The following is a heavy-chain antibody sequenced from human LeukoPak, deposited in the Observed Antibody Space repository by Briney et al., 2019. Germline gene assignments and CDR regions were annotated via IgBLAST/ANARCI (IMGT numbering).Heavy chain of an antibody. CDR3: ARALGYGDNSDY. V-gene: IGHV4-59*01. Sequence: SETLSLTCTVSGGSIRNYYWNWIRQPPGKGLEWIGYIYYSGSTNYNPSLKNRVTISVDTSKNRFSLKLSSVTAADTAVYYCARALGYGDNSDYWGQGTLVTVSS. J-gene: IGHJ4*02. CDR2: IYYSGST. CDR1: GGSIRNYY. D-gene: IGHD4-17*01.